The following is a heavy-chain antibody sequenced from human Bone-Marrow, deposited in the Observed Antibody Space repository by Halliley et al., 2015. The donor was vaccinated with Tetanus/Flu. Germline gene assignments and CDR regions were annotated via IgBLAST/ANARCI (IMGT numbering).Heavy chain of an antibody. Sequence: SLRLSCAVSGGSISGYEWWSWVRQSPGKGLEWLAEIYYSGNKNYNPSVKSRLTISVDRSKNEFSLNLTSVTAADTAVYYCARGGARRHYASSATGVFDYWGQGTLVTVSS. CDR2: IYYSGNK. CDR1: GGSISGYEW. V-gene: IGHV4-4*02. CDR3: ARGGARRHYASSATGVFDY. D-gene: IGHD3-22*01. J-gene: IGHJ4*02.